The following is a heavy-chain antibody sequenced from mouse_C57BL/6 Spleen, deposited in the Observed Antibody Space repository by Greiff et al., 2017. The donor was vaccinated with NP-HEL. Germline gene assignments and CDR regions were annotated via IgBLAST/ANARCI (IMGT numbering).Heavy chain of an antibody. Sequence: QVQLQQSGAELVRPGASVTLSCKASGYTFTDYEMHWVKQTPVHGLEWIGAIDPETGGTAYNQKFKGKAILTADKSSSTAYMELRSLTSEDSAVYYCTRSSDYGHAMDYWGQGTSVTFSS. CDR1: GYTFTDYE. J-gene: IGHJ4*01. V-gene: IGHV1-15*01. CDR3: TRSSDYGHAMDY. D-gene: IGHD2-4*01. CDR2: IDPETGGT.